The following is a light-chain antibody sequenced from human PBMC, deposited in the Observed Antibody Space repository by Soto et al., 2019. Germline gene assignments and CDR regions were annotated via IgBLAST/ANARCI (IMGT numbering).Light chain of an antibody. Sequence: EIVLTQSQATLSLSPGERATLSCRASQSVSSYLAWYQQKPGQAPRLLIYDASNRATGIPARFSGSGSGTDFTLTISSLEPEDFAVYYCQQRSNWPPKLTCGGGTKVEIK. V-gene: IGKV3-11*01. CDR1: QSVSSY. CDR2: DAS. J-gene: IGKJ4*01. CDR3: QQRSNWPPKLT.